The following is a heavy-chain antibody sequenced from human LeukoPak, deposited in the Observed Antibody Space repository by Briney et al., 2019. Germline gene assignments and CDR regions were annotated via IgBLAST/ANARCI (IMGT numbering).Heavy chain of an antibody. CDR2: ISSGGSTI. CDR1: GFTFSDYC. J-gene: IGHJ4*02. CDR3: ARGAAAGRCFDY. D-gene: IGHD6-13*01. V-gene: IGHV3-11*01. Sequence: GGSLRLSCAVSGFTFSDYCMSWIRQAPGKGLEWVSYISSGGSTISHADSVKGRFTISRDNAENSLYLQMNSLRAEDTAVYYCARGAAAGRCFDYWGQGTLVTVSS.